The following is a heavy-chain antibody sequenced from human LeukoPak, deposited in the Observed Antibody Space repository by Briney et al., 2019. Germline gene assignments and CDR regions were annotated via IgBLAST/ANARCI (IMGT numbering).Heavy chain of an antibody. Sequence: SVKVSCKALGGTFSSYAISWVRQAPGQGLEWMGGIIPIFGTANYAQKFQGRVTITVDESTSTAYMELSSLRSEDTAVYYCARDRGWAGYSYGFYYWGQGTLVTVSS. J-gene: IGHJ4*02. CDR3: ARDRGWAGYSYGFYY. CDR2: IIPIFGTA. CDR1: GGTFSSYA. D-gene: IGHD5-18*01. V-gene: IGHV1-69*13.